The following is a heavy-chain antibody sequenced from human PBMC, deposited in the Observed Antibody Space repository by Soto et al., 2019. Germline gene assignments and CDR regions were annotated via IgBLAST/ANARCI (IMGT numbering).Heavy chain of an antibody. CDR3: ASIYYDYVWGSYVFDY. J-gene: IGHJ4*02. Sequence: SETLSLTCTVSGGSISSYYWSWIRQPPGKGLEWIGYIYYSGSTNYNPSLKSRVTISVDTSKNQFSLKLSSVTAADTAVYYCASIYYDYVWGSYVFDYWGQGTLV. D-gene: IGHD3-16*01. CDR2: IYYSGST. V-gene: IGHV4-59*08. CDR1: GGSISSYY.